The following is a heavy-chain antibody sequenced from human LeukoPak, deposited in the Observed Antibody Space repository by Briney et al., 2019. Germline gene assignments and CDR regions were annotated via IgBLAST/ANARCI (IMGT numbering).Heavy chain of an antibody. CDR2: ISSSSSYI. J-gene: IGHJ3*02. V-gene: IGHV3-21*01. Sequence: GGSLRLSCAASGFTFSSYSMNWVRQAPGKGLEWVSSISSSSSYIYYADSVKGRFTISRDNAKNSLYLQMNSLRAEDTAVYYCARDSRYNWNDDPTAVNAFDIWGQGTMVTVSS. CDR3: ARDSRYNWNDDPTAVNAFDI. D-gene: IGHD1-1*01. CDR1: GFTFSSYS.